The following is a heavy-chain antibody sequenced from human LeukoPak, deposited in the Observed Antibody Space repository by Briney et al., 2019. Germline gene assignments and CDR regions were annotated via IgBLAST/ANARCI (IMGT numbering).Heavy chain of an antibody. D-gene: IGHD1-26*01. CDR3: ARDRGYRGNGNDAVDI. Sequence: GASVKVSCKTSGYSFTSYGISWVRQAPGQGLEWMGWISAYNGNTNYAQKVQGRVTMTTDTSTSTAYMELRSLRSDDTAVYYCARDRGYRGNGNDAVDIWAQGKMVTV. V-gene: IGHV1-18*01. CDR2: ISAYNGNT. J-gene: IGHJ3*02. CDR1: GYSFTSYG.